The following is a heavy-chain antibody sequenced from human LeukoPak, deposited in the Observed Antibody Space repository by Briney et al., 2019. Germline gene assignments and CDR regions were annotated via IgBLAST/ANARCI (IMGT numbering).Heavy chain of an antibody. CDR3: ARDSFRGYMDV. Sequence: SETLSLTCAVSGGSISSGGYSWSWIRQPPGKGLEWIGYIYYSGSTYYNPSLKSRVTISVDTSKNQFSLKLSSVTAADTAVYYCARDSFRGYMDVWGKGTTVTVSS. D-gene: IGHD2-21*01. CDR1: GGSISSGGYS. V-gene: IGHV4-30-4*07. J-gene: IGHJ6*03. CDR2: IYYSGST.